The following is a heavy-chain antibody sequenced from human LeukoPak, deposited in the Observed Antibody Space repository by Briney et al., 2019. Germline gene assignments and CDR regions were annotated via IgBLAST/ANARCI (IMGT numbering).Heavy chain of an antibody. CDR3: ARDATYSSGWYGGRYFDY. V-gene: IGHV3-53*01. J-gene: IGHJ4*02. Sequence: GGSLRLSCAASGFTVSNNYMTWVRQAPGEGLEWVSLIYSGGTTYYADSVKGRSTISRDNSKNTLYLQMDSLRAEDTGMYYCARDATYSSGWYGGRYFDYWGQGTLVTVSS. CDR2: IYSGGTT. CDR1: GFTVSNNY. D-gene: IGHD6-19*01.